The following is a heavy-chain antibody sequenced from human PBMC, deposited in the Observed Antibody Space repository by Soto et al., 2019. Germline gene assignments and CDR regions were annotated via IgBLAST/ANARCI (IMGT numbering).Heavy chain of an antibody. D-gene: IGHD2-2*02. Sequence: SETLSLTCSIYGGSFSGYYWSWIRQPPGKGLEWIGEINHSGNTNYNPSLKSRVTISVDTSNNQFSLKLRSVIVADTAVYHCARFVRSCSGTTCYTRADVWGQGTTVTVSS. CDR3: ARFVRSCSGTTCYTRADV. CDR2: INHSGNT. CDR1: GGSFSGYY. J-gene: IGHJ6*02. V-gene: IGHV4-34*01.